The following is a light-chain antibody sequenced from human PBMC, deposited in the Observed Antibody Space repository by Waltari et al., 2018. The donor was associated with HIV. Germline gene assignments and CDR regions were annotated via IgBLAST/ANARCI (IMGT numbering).Light chain of an antibody. CDR1: QSVTSSY. Sequence: EIVLTQSPGTLASSPGERATISCRASQSVTSSYLAWYHQRPGQPPRLLMYGASSRATGIPDRFSGSGSGTAFTLTIIRLDPEDFALYYCQQYGSSPRTFGQGTKVEIK. CDR3: QQYGSSPRT. CDR2: GAS. J-gene: IGKJ1*01. V-gene: IGKV3-20*01.